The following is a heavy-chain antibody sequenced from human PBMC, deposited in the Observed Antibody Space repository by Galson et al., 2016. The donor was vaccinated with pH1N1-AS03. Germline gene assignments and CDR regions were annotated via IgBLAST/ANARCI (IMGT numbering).Heavy chain of an antibody. D-gene: IGHD3-3*01. CDR2: ISGYDGHT. Sequence: SVKVSCKASGYTFVNYGISWVRRAPGQGLEWMGWISGYDGHTGYAQKFQGRVTMTTDTSTNTDYMELRSLTSDDTSLYYCARDESGYMYWCQGTLVTVFS. CDR3: ARDESGYMY. J-gene: IGHJ4*02. V-gene: IGHV1-18*01. CDR1: GYTFVNYG.